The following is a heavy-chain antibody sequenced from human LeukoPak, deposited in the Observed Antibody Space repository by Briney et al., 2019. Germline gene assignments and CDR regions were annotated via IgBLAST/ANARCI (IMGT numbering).Heavy chain of an antibody. V-gene: IGHV4-31*03. CDR3: ARKGYYGSGSYFGY. Sequence: SETLSLTCTVSGGSISSGGYYWSWIRQHPGKGLEWIGYIYYSGSTYCNPSLKSRVTISVDKSKNQFSLKLSSVTAADTAVYYCARKGYYGSGSYFGYWGQGTLVTVSS. CDR2: IYYSGST. D-gene: IGHD3-10*01. CDR1: GGSISSGGYY. J-gene: IGHJ4*02.